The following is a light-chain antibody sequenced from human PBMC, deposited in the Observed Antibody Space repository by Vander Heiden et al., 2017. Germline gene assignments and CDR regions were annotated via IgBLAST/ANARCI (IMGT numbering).Light chain of an antibody. CDR2: AAS. Sequence: DIQMTQSPSSLSASVGDRVTITCRASQSISSDLNWYQQKPWKAPKLLIYAASSLQSGVPSRFSGSGSGTDFTLTISSLQPEDFATYYCQQTDSTPVFTFGHWTKVDIK. J-gene: IGKJ3*01. CDR3: QQTDSTPVFT. V-gene: IGKV1-39*01. CDR1: QSISSD.